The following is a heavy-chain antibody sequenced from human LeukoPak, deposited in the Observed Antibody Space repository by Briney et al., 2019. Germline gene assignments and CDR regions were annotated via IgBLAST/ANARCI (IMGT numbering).Heavy chain of an antibody. CDR1: GFTFSSYA. D-gene: IGHD3-22*01. CDR3: AKASNYYDSSGQDLYYFDY. CDR2: ISGSGGST. V-gene: IGHV3-23*01. Sequence: PGGSLRLSCAASGFTFSSYAISWVRQAPGKGLEWVSAISGSGGSTYYADSVKGRFTISRDNSKNTLYLQMNSLRAEDTAVYYCAKASNYYDSSGQDLYYFDYWGQGTLVTVSS. J-gene: IGHJ4*02.